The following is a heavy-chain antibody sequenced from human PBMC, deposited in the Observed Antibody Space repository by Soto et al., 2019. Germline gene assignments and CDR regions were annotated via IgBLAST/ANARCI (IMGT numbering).Heavy chain of an antibody. CDR3: ARGGISRWAYFYYMDV. CDR1: GGSLSDYF. CDR2: INHLGSI. Sequence: PSETLSLTCVVSGGSLSDYFWSWIRQPPGMALEWIGEINHLGSINYNPSLKSRVTMSVDTSKNQFSLTLNSVTAADTATYYCARGGISRWAYFYYMDVWDRGTKVTVSS. D-gene: IGHD2-21*01. V-gene: IGHV4-34*01. J-gene: IGHJ6*03.